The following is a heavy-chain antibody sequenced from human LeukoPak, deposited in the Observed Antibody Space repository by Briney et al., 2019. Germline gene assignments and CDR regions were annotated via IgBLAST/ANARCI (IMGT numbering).Heavy chain of an antibody. CDR3: AKDLLWFGGTGGMDV. CDR2: ISGRGGST. Sequence: GGSLRLSCAASGFTFSSYAWSWFGQPPGRGLEGVSVISGRGGSTYYADSVKGRFTISRDNSKNTLYLQMNSLRAEDTAVYYCAKDLLWFGGTGGMDVWGKGTTVTVSS. J-gene: IGHJ6*04. CDR1: GFTFSSYA. D-gene: IGHD3-10*01. V-gene: IGHV3-23*01.